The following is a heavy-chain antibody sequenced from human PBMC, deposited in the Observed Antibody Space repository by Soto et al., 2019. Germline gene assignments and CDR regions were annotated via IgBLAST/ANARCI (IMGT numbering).Heavy chain of an antibody. CDR2: ISHRGAT. CDR3: ASLDYYGSWLDP. CDR1: GGSVTMSSFS. V-gene: IGHV4-30-2*01. Sequence: LQLQESGSGLVQPSQTLSLTCALSGGSVTMSSFSWAWVRQPPGRGLQWIGYISHRGATSSDPTLKSRVTMSRDRAKNQFSLKLTSVTAAGTAVYYCASLDYYGSWLDPWGQGTLVTVSS. D-gene: IGHD1-26*01. J-gene: IGHJ5*02.